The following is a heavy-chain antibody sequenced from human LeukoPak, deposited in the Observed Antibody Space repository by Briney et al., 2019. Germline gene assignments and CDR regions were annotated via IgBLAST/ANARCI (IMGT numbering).Heavy chain of an antibody. CDR2: ISSNGGST. CDR1: GFIFSSYG. J-gene: IGHJ4*02. V-gene: IGHV3-64D*09. CDR3: VISTIIRPPGSFGY. D-gene: IGHD4/OR15-4a*01. Sequence: PGGSLRLSCSASGFIFSSYGMHWVRQAPGKGLEYVSAISSNGGSTHYADSVRGRFTISRDNSKNTLHLQMSSLRAEDTAVYYCVISTIIRPPGSFGYWGQGTLVTVSS.